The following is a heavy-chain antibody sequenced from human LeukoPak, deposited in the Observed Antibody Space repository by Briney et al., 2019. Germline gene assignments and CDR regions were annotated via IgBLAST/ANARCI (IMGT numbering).Heavy chain of an antibody. J-gene: IGHJ5*01. CDR2: LSPEGSDK. Sequence: PGGSLRLSCAASGFSFRNYWMTWVRQAPGKGLEWVANLSPEGSDKFYVDSVKGRFTIFRDNAKSSVYLQMSSLRVEDTAVYYCARDAYTSASDSWGQGTLVSVSS. CDR1: GFSFRNYW. CDR3: ARDAYTSASDS. D-gene: IGHD3-16*01. V-gene: IGHV3-7*01.